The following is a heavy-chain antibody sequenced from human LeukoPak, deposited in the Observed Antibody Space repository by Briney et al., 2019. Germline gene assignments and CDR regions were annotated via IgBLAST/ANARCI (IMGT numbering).Heavy chain of an antibody. V-gene: IGHV4-30-4*01. CDR1: GGSISSGDYY. J-gene: IGHJ6*02. Sequence: SETLSLTCTVSGGSISSGDYYWSWIRQPPGKGLEWIGEINHSGSTNYNPSLKSRVTISVDTSKNQFSLKLSSVTAADTAVYYCARGDIVVVPAAIGENYYYYYGMDVWGQGTTVTVSS. CDR2: INHSGST. D-gene: IGHD2-2*01. CDR3: ARGDIVVVPAAIGENYYYYYGMDV.